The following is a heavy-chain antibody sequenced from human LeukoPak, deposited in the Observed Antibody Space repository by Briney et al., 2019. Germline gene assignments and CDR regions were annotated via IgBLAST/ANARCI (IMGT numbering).Heavy chain of an antibody. J-gene: IGHJ4*02. Sequence: PSENLSLTCAVYGGSFSGYYWSWIRQPPGKGLEWIGEINHSGSTNYNPSLKSRVTISVDTSKNQFSLKLSSVTAADTAVYYCARGRVGDSSGWYWVDYWGQGTLVTVSS. V-gene: IGHV4-34*01. D-gene: IGHD6-19*01. CDR3: ARGRVGDSSGWYWVDY. CDR2: INHSGST. CDR1: GGSFSGYY.